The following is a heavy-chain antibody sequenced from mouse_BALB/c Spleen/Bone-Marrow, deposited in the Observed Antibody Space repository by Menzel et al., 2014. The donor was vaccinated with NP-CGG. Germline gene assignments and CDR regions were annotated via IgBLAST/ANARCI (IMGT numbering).Heavy chain of an antibody. CDR2: IYPGGGYT. J-gene: IGHJ4*01. D-gene: IGHD1-1*01. V-gene: IGHV1-63*02. Sequence: QVQLQQSGAELVRPGTSVKISCKASGYTFTNYWLGWVKQRPGHGLEWIGDIYPGGGYTNYNEKFKGKATLTADTSSSTAYMQLSSLTPEDSAVYFCAKRDYYGSSYAMDYWGQGTSVTVSS. CDR1: GYTFTNYW. CDR3: AKRDYYGSSYAMDY.